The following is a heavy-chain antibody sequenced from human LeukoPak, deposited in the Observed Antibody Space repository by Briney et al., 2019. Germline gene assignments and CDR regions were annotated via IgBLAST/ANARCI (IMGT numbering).Heavy chain of an antibody. V-gene: IGHV3-11*01. CDR3: ARGHDYGDYVAYFDY. CDR1: GFTFSDYY. Sequence: GGSLRLSCAASGFTFSDYYMSWIRQAPGKGLEWVSYISSSGSTIYYADSVKGRFTISRDNAKNSLYLQMNSLRAEDTAVYYCARGHDYGDYVAYFDYWGQGTLVTVSS. J-gene: IGHJ4*02. D-gene: IGHD4-17*01. CDR2: ISSSGSTI.